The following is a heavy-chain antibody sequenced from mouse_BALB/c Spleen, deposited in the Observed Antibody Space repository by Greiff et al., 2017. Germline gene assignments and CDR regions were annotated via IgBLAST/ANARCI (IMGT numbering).Heavy chain of an antibody. Sequence: VKLVESGPGLVAPSQSLSISCTVSGFSLTSYGVHWVRQPPGKGLEWLGVICAGGSTNYNSALMSRLSIINDNSKSQVCLKMNSLQTEDTAMYYCARDEGGYWGQGTSVTVSS. CDR1: GFSLTSYG. CDR2: ICAGGST. J-gene: IGHJ4*01. V-gene: IGHV2-9*02. CDR3: ARDEGGY.